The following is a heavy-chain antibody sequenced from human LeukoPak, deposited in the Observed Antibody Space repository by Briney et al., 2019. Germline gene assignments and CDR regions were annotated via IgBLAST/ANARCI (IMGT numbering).Heavy chain of an antibody. J-gene: IGHJ4*02. CDR3: ARGSGAFDY. Sequence: SETLSLTCTVTSVSINNNYWSWIWQPPGKGLEWIGYIYYSGSTNYSPSLKSRVTMSVDTSKKQFSLKVTSVTAADTVVYYCARGSGAFDYWGQGTLVTVSS. CDR1: SVSINNNY. CDR2: IYYSGST. V-gene: IGHV4-59*01.